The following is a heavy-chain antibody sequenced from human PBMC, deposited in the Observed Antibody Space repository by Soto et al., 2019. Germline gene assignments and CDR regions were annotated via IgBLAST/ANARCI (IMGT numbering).Heavy chain of an antibody. J-gene: IGHJ4*02. CDR2: IIPIFGTA. D-gene: IGHD3-3*01. Sequence: VASVKVSCKASGGTFSSYAISWVRQAPGQGLEWMGGIIPIFGTANYAQKFQGRVTITADKSTSTAYMELSSLRSEDTAVYYCAAARRITIFGHQWSGLLPDYWGQGTLVTVSS. CDR3: AAARRITIFGHQWSGLLPDY. CDR1: GGTFSSYA. V-gene: IGHV1-69*06.